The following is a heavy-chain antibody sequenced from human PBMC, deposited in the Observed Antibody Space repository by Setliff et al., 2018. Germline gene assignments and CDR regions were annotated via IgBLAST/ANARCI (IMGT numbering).Heavy chain of an antibody. J-gene: IGHJ3*02. CDR2: IYYSGTT. D-gene: IGHD6-13*01. Sequence: KPSETLSLTCTVSGGSLSSYYWSWIRQPPGKGLEWIGHIYYSGTTNYNASLKNRVSISVDTSKNHSSLKLNSVTAADTAVYCCARVGSSSWYGGGFDIWGQGTMVTVSS. CDR1: GGSLSSYY. CDR3: ARVGSSSWYGGGFDI. V-gene: IGHV4-59*01.